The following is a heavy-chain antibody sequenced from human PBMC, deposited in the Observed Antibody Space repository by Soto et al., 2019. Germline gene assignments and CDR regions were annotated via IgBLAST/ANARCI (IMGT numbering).Heavy chain of an antibody. D-gene: IGHD6-6*01. CDR1: GGSISSETNY. CDR3: ARGASRYSISSDYFDY. CDR2: IYYSGST. V-gene: IGHV4-39*01. J-gene: IGHJ4*02. Sequence: SETLSLTCSVSGGSISSETNYWSWIRQPPGKGLEWIGSIYYSGSTYYHPSLKSRVTISVDKSKSQFSLYLTSMTAADTAVYYCARGASRYSISSDYFDYWGQGTLVTVSS.